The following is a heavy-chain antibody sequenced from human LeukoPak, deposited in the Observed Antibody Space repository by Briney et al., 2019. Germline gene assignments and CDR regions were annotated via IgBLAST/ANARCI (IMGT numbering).Heavy chain of an antibody. D-gene: IGHD1-1*01. J-gene: IGHJ4*02. CDR2: ISSSSSYI. CDR1: GFTFSSYS. Sequence: GGSLRLSCAASGFTFSSYSMNWVRQAPVKGLEWVSSISSSSSYINYADSVRGRFTISRDNAKNSLFLQMDSLGGEDTAVYYCARCTTGKTFGSLREIKKSREIDFWGQGTLVTVSS. CDR3: ARCTTGKTFGSLREIKKSREIDF. V-gene: IGHV3-21*01.